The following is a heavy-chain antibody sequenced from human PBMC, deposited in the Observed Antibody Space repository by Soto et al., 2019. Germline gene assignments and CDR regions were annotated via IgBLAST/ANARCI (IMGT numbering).Heavy chain of an antibody. J-gene: IGHJ5*02. V-gene: IGHV4-31*03. D-gene: IGHD6-13*01. CDR3: ARVFSDSSSFFDP. CDR2: IYYSGRT. CDR1: GGFPSRGGYF. Sequence: SENLSPTCTVSGGFPSRGGYFLSWVLPHPGKGLEWIGYIYYSGRTDYNPSLKSRVTISVDTSKNQFSLKLSSVTAADTAVYYCARVFSDSSSFFDPWGQGTLVTVSS.